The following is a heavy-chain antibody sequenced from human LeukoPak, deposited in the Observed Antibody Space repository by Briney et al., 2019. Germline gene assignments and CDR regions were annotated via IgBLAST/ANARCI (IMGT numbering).Heavy chain of an antibody. Sequence: NPSETLSLTCTVSGGSMSSNNYRWGWIRQPPGKGLLWIGNIYYSGSTNYNPSLKSRVTISVDTSKNQFSLKVTSVTAADTAVYYCATGPSSYYYYGMDVWGQGTTVTVSS. CDR3: ATGPSSYYYYGMDV. V-gene: IGHV4-39*07. CDR1: GGSMSSNNYR. J-gene: IGHJ6*02. D-gene: IGHD2-8*02. CDR2: IYYSGST.